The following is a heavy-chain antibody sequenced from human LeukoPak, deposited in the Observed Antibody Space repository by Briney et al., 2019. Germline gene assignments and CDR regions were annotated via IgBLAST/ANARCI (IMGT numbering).Heavy chain of an antibody. CDR1: GGSISSYY. D-gene: IGHD2-2*01. Sequence: SETLSLTCTVSGGSISSYYWSWIRQPPGKGLEWIGYIYYSGSTNYNPSLKSRVTISVDTSKNQFSLKLSSVTAADTAVYYCARAQSTWTRNLSWFDPWGRGTLVTVSS. CDR3: ARAQSTWTRNLSWFDP. V-gene: IGHV4-59*01. J-gene: IGHJ5*02. CDR2: IYYSGST.